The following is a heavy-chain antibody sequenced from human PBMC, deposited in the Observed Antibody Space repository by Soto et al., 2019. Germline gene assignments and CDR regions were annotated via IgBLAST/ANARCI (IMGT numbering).Heavy chain of an antibody. V-gene: IGHV5-51*01. CDR3: AASIFYYCMDV. CDR2: IYPGDSDT. CDR1: GYTFTNYW. Sequence: PGESLKISCKGSGYTFTNYWIGWVRQMPGKGLEWMGIIYPGDSDTKYNPSFQGQVTISADKSITTTYLQWSSLKASDTAIYYCAASIFYYCMDVWGQGTTSPVSS. J-gene: IGHJ6*02.